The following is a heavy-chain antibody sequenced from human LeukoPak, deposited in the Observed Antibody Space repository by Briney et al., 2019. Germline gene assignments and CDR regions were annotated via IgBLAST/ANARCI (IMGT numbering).Heavy chain of an antibody. Sequence: ASVKVSCKASGYTFTSYDINWVRQATGQGPEWMGWMNPNSGNTGYAQKFQGRVTMTRNTSISTAYMELSSLRSEDTAVYYCARDHPPPGYSSSWSYYYYYGMDVSGQGTTVTVSS. V-gene: IGHV1-8*01. CDR1: GYTFTSYD. CDR3: ARDHPPPGYSSSWSYYYYYGMDV. J-gene: IGHJ6*02. CDR2: MNPNSGNT. D-gene: IGHD6-13*01.